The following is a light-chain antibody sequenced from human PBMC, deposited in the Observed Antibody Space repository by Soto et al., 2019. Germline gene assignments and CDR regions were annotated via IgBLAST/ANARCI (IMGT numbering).Light chain of an antibody. J-gene: IGKJ4*01. CDR3: QQRYIGLT. CDR2: DAS. Sequence: EIVLTQSPVTLSLSPGERATLSCRASQSVSRYLAWYQQKPGQAPRLLVYDASNRATGIPARFSGSGSGTDFTLTSSSLEPEDFAVYYCQQRYIGLTLGGGTKVEMK. V-gene: IGKV3-11*01. CDR1: QSVSRY.